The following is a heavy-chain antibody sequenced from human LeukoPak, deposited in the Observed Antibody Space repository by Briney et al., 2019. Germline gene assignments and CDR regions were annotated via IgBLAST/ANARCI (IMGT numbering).Heavy chain of an antibody. CDR1: GGSISSSTYY. V-gene: IGHV4-39*02. J-gene: IGHJ4*02. Sequence: KTSETLSLTCTVSGGSISSSTYYWDWIRQPPGKGLEWIGSISYSGSTYYNSSLESRVTISVDTSKNHFSLKLRSVTAADTAVYYCASGEYNYGFPPFDYGGQGTLVTVSS. D-gene: IGHD5-18*01. CDR3: ASGEYNYGFPPFDY. CDR2: ISYSGST.